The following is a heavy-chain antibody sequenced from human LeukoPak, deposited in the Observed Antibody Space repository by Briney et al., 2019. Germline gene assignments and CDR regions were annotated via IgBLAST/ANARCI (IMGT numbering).Heavy chain of an antibody. CDR2: IYTSGST. CDR3: AKVGVAARRFGYYLDY. Sequence: SETLSLTCTVSGGSISSYYWSWIRQPAGKGLEWIGRIYTSGSTNYNPSLKSRVTMSVDTSKNQFSLKLTSVTAADTAVYYCAKVGVAARRFGYYLDYWGQGTLVTVSS. D-gene: IGHD6-6*01. CDR1: GGSISSYY. V-gene: IGHV4-4*07. J-gene: IGHJ4*02.